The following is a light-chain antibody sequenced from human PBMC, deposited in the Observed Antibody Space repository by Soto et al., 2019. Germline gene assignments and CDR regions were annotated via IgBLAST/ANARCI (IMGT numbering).Light chain of an antibody. Sequence: EIVLTQSPDTLSLSPGERATLSCRASQSVSNNYLAWYQQKPGQAPRFLMYGASSRATGTPDRFSGSGSGTDFTLTISRLEPEDYAVYYCQQYGSSPVSFGPGTKVDIK. CDR1: QSVSNNY. CDR3: QQYGSSPVS. CDR2: GAS. V-gene: IGKV3-20*01. J-gene: IGKJ3*01.